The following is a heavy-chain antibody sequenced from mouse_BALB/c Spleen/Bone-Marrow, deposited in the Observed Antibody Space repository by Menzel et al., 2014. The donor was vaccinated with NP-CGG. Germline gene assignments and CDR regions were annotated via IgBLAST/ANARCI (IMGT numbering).Heavy chain of an antibody. J-gene: IGHJ2*01. CDR3: ARGDYYFDY. D-gene: IGHD2-13*01. Sequence: VQRVESGAELAKPGASVKMSCKASGYTFTSHWMHWVKQRPGQGLEWIGYINPSTGYTEYNQKFKDKATLTADKSSSTAYMQLSSLTSEDSAVYYCARGDYYFDYWGQGTTLTVSS. V-gene: IGHV1-7*01. CDR2: INPSTGYT. CDR1: GYTFTSHW.